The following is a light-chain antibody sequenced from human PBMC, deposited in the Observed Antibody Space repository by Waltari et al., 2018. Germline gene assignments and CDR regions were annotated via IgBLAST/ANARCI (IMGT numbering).Light chain of an antibody. V-gene: IGKV3-20*01. J-gene: IGKJ1*01. CDR3: QHYVRLPAT. CDR1: QRVSRS. CDR2: GAS. Sequence: IVLTQSPGTLSLSPGERATLSCRASQRVSRSLAWYQQKPGQAPKLRMYGASTRATGIPDRFTGSGSGTDFSLTISSLEPEDLAIYFCQHYVRLPATFGQGTKVEIK.